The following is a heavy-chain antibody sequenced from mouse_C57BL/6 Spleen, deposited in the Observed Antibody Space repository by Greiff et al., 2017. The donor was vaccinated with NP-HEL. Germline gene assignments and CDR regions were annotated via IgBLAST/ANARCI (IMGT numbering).Heavy chain of an antibody. Sequence: EVQRVESGGGLVKPGGSLKLSCAASGFTFSDYGMHWVRQAPEKGLEWVAYISSGSSTIYYADTVKGRFTISRDNAKNTLFLQMTSLRSEDTAMYYWGRMIYDGYYGAMDYWGQGTSVTVSS. J-gene: IGHJ4*01. CDR3: GRMIYDGYYGAMDY. D-gene: IGHD2-3*01. V-gene: IGHV5-17*01. CDR1: GFTFSDYG. CDR2: ISSGSSTI.